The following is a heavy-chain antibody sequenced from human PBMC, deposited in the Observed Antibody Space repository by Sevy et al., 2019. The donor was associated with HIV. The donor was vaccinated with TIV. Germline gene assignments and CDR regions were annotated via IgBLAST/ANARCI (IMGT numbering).Heavy chain of an antibody. CDR1: GYTLNKLS. Sequence: ASVKVSCKVSGYTLNKLSMHWVRQAPGKGFEWMGSFDPEDGETFYAQKFQGRVTMTEDTSTDTAYMELSSLRSEDTAVYYCAATKDYYESSGPPFDYWGQGTLVTVSS. V-gene: IGHV1-24*01. CDR3: AATKDYYESSGPPFDY. CDR2: FDPEDGET. D-gene: IGHD3-22*01. J-gene: IGHJ4*02.